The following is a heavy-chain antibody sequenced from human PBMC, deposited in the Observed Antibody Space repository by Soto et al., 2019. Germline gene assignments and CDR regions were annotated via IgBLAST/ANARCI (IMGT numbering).Heavy chain of an antibody. CDR1: GFTFDGYA. D-gene: IGHD4-17*01. V-gene: IGHV3-20*04. CDR2: ITWNGRNT. CDR3: VRVRSWLDGDYMGGDAFDI. Sequence: EVQLVESGGGVVRPGGSLRLSCAASGFTFDGYAMSWVRQVPGKGLEWVSGITWNGRNTGYVDSVKGRFTISRDNAKNSHDLQMNRLRAEDTAYYYCVRVRSWLDGDYMGGDAFDIWGQGTMVTVSS. J-gene: IGHJ3*02.